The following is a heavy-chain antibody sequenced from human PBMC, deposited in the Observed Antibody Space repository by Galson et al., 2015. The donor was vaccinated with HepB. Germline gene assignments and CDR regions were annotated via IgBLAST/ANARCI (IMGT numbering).Heavy chain of an antibody. J-gene: IGHJ4*02. CDR1: GFTVSSNY. CDR2: IYSGGST. V-gene: IGHV3-53*05. Sequence: SLRLSCAASGFTVSSNYMSWVRQAPGKGLERVSVIYSGGSTYYADSVKGRFTISRDNSKNTLYLQMNSLRAEDTAVYYCAKDHQSSGFPYWGQGTLVTVSS. D-gene: IGHD6-19*01. CDR3: AKDHQSSGFPY.